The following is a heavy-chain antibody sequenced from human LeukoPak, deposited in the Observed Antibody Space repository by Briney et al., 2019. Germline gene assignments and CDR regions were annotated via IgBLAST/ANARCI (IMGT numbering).Heavy chain of an antibody. CDR1: GGSTASSSHY. CDR2: MYYTGST. Sequence: SETLSLTCTVSGGSTASSSHYWGWIRQSPGKGLEWIAIMYYTGSTYYNPSLKSRVTISVDTSKNQFSLKLSSVTAADTAVYYCARHRIQPPVLMDVWGQGTTVTVSS. D-gene: IGHD5-18*01. V-gene: IGHV4-39*01. J-gene: IGHJ6*02. CDR3: ARHRIQPPVLMDV.